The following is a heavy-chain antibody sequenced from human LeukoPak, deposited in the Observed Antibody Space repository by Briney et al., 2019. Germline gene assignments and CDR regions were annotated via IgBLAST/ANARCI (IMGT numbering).Heavy chain of an antibody. CDR3: AKDLDIVVVPAAMYAFDI. Sequence: GGSLRLSCAASGFTFSSYAMSWLRQAPGKGLEWVSAISGSGGSTYYADSVKGRFTISRDNSKNTLYLQMNSLRAEDTAVYYCAKDLDIVVVPAAMYAFDIWGQGTMVTVSS. CDR2: ISGSGGST. V-gene: IGHV3-23*01. J-gene: IGHJ3*02. D-gene: IGHD2-2*01. CDR1: GFTFSSYA.